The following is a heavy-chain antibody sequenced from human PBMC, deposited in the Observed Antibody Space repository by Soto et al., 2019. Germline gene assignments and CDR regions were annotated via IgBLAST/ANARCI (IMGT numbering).Heavy chain of an antibody. CDR1: GFTFSDYA. CDR3: AKDWALGGPQYY. CDR2: ISGSGDT. Sequence: EVQLLESGGGLVQPGGSLRLSCAASGFTFSDYAMSWVRQAPTKGLEWVSGISGSGDTYYADSVKGRFTISRDNSKNTVSLQMNSLRVEDTAVYYCAKDWALGGPQYYWGQGTLVTVSS. D-gene: IGHD3-16*01. V-gene: IGHV3-23*01. J-gene: IGHJ4*02.